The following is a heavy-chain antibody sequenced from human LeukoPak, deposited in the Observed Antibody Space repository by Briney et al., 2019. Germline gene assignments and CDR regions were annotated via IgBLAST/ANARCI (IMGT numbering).Heavy chain of an antibody. J-gene: IGHJ4*02. V-gene: IGHV3-66*01. D-gene: IGHD6-6*01. Sequence: PGGSLRLSCAASGFTVSSNYMSWVRQAPGKGLEWVSVIYSGGSTYYADSVKGRSAISRDNSKNTLYLQMNSLRAEDTAVYYCGREYSSSSTDYWGQGTLVTVSS. CDR3: GREYSSSSTDY. CDR1: GFTVSSNY. CDR2: IYSGGST.